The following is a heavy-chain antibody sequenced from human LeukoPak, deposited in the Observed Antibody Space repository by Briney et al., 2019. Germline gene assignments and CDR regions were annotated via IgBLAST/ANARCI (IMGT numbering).Heavy chain of an antibody. Sequence: TLSLTCTVSGYSISSSYYWSWIRQPAGQGLESIGHISTSGSTNYNPSLKSRVTISVDTSKNQFSLKLSSVTAADTAVYYCARANYYDSSGLRYWGQGTLVTVSS. CDR1: GYSISSSYY. D-gene: IGHD3-22*01. V-gene: IGHV4-61*09. J-gene: IGHJ4*02. CDR3: ARANYYDSSGLRY. CDR2: ISTSGST.